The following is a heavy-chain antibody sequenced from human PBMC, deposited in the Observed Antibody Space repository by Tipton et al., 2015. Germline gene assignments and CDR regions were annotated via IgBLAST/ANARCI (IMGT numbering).Heavy chain of an antibody. CDR3: ARVPRFSEWSPLDS. Sequence: QVQLVQSGAEVKKPGSSVKVSCKASGGDFSHYALNWVRQAPGQGLEWMGGIFPIFGAPNIALRFQGRITITADESNKTAYLEMNSLRSEDTAVYYCARVPRFSEWSPLDSWGQGTLVTVSS. CDR1: GGDFSHYA. J-gene: IGHJ4*02. CDR2: IFPIFGAP. D-gene: IGHD3-3*01. V-gene: IGHV1-69*01.